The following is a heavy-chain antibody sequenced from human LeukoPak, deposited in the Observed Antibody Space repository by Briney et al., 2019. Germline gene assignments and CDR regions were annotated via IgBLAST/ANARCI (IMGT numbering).Heavy chain of an antibody. J-gene: IGHJ4*02. CDR2: ISGSGGTT. CDR1: GFTFSNYG. V-gene: IGHV3-23*01. Sequence: PGGPLRLSCAASGFTFSNYGMSWVRQAPGKGLEWVSGISGSGGTTDYADSVKGRFTISRDNSKTTLYLQMNNLRAEDTALYFCAKDRAPDQWLIVAVFDSWGQGALVTVSS. CDR3: AKDRAPDQWLIVAVFDS. D-gene: IGHD6-19*01.